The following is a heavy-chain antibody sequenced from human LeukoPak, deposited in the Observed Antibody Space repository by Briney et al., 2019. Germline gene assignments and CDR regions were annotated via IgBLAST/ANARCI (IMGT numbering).Heavy chain of an antibody. Sequence: PSETLPLTCTVSGGSISSYYWSWIRQPPGKGLEWIGYIYYSGSTNYNPSLKSRVTISVDTSKNQFSLKLSSVTAADTAVYYCARLVGYCSSTSCLDAFDIWGQGTMVTVSS. J-gene: IGHJ3*02. CDR1: GGSISSYY. CDR3: ARLVGYCSSTSCLDAFDI. V-gene: IGHV4-59*08. D-gene: IGHD2-2*01. CDR2: IYYSGST.